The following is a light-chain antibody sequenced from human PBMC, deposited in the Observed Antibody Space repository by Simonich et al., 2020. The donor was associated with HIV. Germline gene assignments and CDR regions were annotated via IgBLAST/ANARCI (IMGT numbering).Light chain of an antibody. CDR1: SSDVGSYNL. V-gene: IGLV2-23*03. J-gene: IGLJ2*01. CDR2: EGS. Sequence: QSALTQPASVSGSPGQSITISCTGNSSDVGSYNLVSWSQQHPGKAPKLMIYEGSKRPSGVSNRFSGSKSGNTASLTISGLQAEDEADYYCCSYAGSSTFVFGGGTKLTVL. CDR3: CSYAGSSTFV.